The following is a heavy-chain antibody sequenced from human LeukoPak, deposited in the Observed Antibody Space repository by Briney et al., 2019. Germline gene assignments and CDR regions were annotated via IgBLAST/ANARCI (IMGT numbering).Heavy chain of an antibody. J-gene: IGHJ4*02. Sequence: QAGGSLRLSCAASEFTFNRYDMSWVRQAPGKGLEWVSTISGSGERTYYADSVKGRFTISRDNSKNTLYLQMNSLRADDTAIYYCAKDPGQQLVGGGLDYWGQGTLVTVSS. CDR2: ISGSGERT. CDR1: EFTFNRYD. CDR3: AKDPGQQLVGGGLDY. D-gene: IGHD6-13*01. V-gene: IGHV3-23*01.